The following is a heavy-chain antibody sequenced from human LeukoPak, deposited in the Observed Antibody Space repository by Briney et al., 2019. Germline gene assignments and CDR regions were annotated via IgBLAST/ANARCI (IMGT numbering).Heavy chain of an antibody. Sequence: SETLSLTCTVSGGSISSYYWSWIRQPPGKGLEWIGYIYYSGSTNYNPSLKSRVTISVDTSKNQFSLKLSSVTAADTAVYYCAREAVAGSFDYWGQGTLVTVSS. CDR1: GGSISSYY. CDR2: IYYSGST. J-gene: IGHJ4*02. V-gene: IGHV4-59*12. D-gene: IGHD6-19*01. CDR3: AREAVAGSFDY.